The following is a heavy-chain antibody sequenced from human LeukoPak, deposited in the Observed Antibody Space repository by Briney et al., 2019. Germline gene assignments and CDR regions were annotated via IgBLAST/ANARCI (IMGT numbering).Heavy chain of an antibody. CDR3: ARARGFYYGSGSFDFDY. J-gene: IGHJ4*02. CDR1: GYSLTEVS. CDR2: FAPGDGET. D-gene: IGHD3-10*01. V-gene: IGHV1-24*01. Sequence: GASVKVSCKISGYSLTEVSMHWVRRAPGKGLEWMGGFAPGDGETIYAQNFQGRLIVTEDTSTDTAYMELSSLRSDDTAVYYCARARGFYYGSGSFDFDYWGQGTLVTVSS.